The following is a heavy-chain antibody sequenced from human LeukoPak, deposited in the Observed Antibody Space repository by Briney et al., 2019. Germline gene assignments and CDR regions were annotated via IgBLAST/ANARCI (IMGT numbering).Heavy chain of an antibody. CDR2: ISTHNGNT. J-gene: IGHJ5*02. CDR1: GYTFTNYG. CDR3: ARSVASWDA. Sequence: ASVKVSCKASGYTFTNYGISWVRQAPGQGLEWMGWISTHNGNTKYAQKLQGRVTMTTETSTNTAYMELKSLRSDDTAVYYCARSVASWDAWGQGTLLTVSS. V-gene: IGHV1-18*01. D-gene: IGHD2-15*01.